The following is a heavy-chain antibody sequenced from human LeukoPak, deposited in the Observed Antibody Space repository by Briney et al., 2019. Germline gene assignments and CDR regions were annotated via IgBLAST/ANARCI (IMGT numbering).Heavy chain of an antibody. Sequence: GGSLRLSCAASGFTFDDYAMHWVRQAPGKGLEWVSLISWDGGSTYYADSVKGRFTISRDNSKNSLYLQMNSLRAEDTALYYCAKDIVGDGYNTPYFDYWGQGTLVTVSS. CDR1: GFTFDDYA. CDR3: AKDIVGDGYNTPYFDY. CDR2: ISWDGGST. V-gene: IGHV3-43D*03. J-gene: IGHJ4*02. D-gene: IGHD5-24*01.